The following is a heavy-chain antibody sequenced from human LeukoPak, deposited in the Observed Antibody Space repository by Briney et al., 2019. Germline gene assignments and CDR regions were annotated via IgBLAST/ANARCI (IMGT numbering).Heavy chain of an antibody. CDR1: GYTFTSYG. J-gene: IGHJ4*02. CDR3: ARGDTAMVTRQGFDY. V-gene: IGHV1-18*01. Sequence: ASVKVSCKASGYTFTSYGISWVRQAPGQGLEWMGWISAYNGNANYAQKLQGRVTMTTDTSTSTVYMELSSLRSEDTAVYYCARGDTAMVTRQGFDYWGQGTLVTVSS. D-gene: IGHD5-18*01. CDR2: ISAYNGNA.